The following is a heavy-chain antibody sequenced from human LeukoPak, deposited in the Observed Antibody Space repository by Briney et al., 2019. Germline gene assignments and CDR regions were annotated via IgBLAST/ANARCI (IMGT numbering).Heavy chain of an antibody. V-gene: IGHV3-48*03. J-gene: IGHJ6*02. CDR1: GFTFSSYE. D-gene: IGHD4-17*01. CDR3: ARRATVTYYSMDV. CDR2: INYNGESI. Sequence: GGSLRLSCAASGFTFSSYEMNCVRQAPGKGLEWLSYINYNGESIYYADSVKGRFTVSRDNARGSLYLQMNSLRGEDTAVYYCARRATVTYYSMDVWGQGTTVTVSS.